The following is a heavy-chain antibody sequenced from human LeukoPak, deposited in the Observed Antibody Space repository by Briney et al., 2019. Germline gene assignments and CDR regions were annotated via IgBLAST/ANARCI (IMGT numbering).Heavy chain of an antibody. J-gene: IGHJ4*02. Sequence: SETLSLTCSVSGGSINSNNYYWGWIRQPPGKGLEWIGSIYYNGRTYYNPSLKSRVTISLDTSKNQFSLKLSSVTAADTAVFYCARTISGWYYFDYWGQGTLVTVSS. CDR3: ARTISGWYYFDY. D-gene: IGHD6-13*01. CDR2: IYYNGRT. V-gene: IGHV4-39*01. CDR1: GGSINSNNYY.